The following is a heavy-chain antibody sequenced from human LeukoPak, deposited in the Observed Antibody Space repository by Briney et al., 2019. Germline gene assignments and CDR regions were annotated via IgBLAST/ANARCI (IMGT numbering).Heavy chain of an antibody. CDR3: AKDGDYYDSSGYWDY. CDR1: GFTFDDYA. V-gene: IGHV3-9*01. D-gene: IGHD3-22*01. Sequence: PGRSLRLSCAASGFTFDDYAMHWVRQAPGKGLEWVSGISWNSGSIGYADSVKGRFTISRDNAKNSLYLQMNSLRAEDTALYYCAKDGDYYDSSGYWDYWGQGTLVTVSS. J-gene: IGHJ4*02. CDR2: ISWNSGSI.